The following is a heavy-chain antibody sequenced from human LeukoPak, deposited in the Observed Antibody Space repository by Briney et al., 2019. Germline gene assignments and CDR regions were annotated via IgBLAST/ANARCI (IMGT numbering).Heavy chain of an antibody. CDR1: GASISSYY. V-gene: IGHV4-4*07. CDR3: ARDSGTTGEVKFDP. D-gene: IGHD1-7*01. Sequence: WETLSLTCTVSGASISSYYWSWIRQPAGKALEWIGRIYVTGSTTYNPSLESRVTMSLDTSKNHFSLKLRSVTAADTAVYYCARDSGTTGEVKFDPWGQGTLVTVSS. CDR2: IYVTGST. J-gene: IGHJ5*02.